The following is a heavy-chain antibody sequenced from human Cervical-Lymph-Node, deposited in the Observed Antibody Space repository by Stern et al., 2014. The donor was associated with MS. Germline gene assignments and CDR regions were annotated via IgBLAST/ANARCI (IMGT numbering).Heavy chain of an antibody. CDR1: GFTFSSYV. V-gene: IGHV3-30*04. CDR2: RSDDGRNK. CDR3: AGAGRDGYSNFDY. D-gene: IGHD5-24*01. J-gene: IGHJ4*02. Sequence: VQLVESGGGVVQPGRSLRLSCAASGFTFSSYVMHWVRQTPGKGLVWVAVRSDDGRNKYYADSVKGRFTIARDNAKNTLYLQMNSLRTEDTAVYYCAGAGRDGYSNFDYWGQGTLVTVSS.